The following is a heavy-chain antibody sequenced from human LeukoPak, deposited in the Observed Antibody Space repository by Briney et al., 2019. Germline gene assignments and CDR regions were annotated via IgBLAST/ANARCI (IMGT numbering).Heavy chain of an antibody. CDR1: GFTFSNYA. CDR2: TSHDGGNK. Sequence: PGGSLRLSCAASGFTFSNYAMHWVRQAPGKGLEWVAATSHDGGNKYYADSVKGRLTISRDNSRNTLYLEVNSLRTDDTAVYYCARGPGLAMGKGYFDYCGQGTLVAVSS. J-gene: IGHJ4*02. V-gene: IGHV3-30-3*01. D-gene: IGHD5-18*01. CDR3: ARGPGLAMGKGYFDY.